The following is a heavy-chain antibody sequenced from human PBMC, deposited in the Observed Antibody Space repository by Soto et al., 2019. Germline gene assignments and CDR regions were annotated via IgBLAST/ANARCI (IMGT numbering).Heavy chain of an antibody. D-gene: IGHD3-22*01. CDR1: GFTFSSYG. Sequence: PGGSLRLSCAASGFTFSSYGMSWVRQAPGKGLEWVSVISGSGTSTYYADSVKGRFTISSDNSKNTLYLQMNSLRAEDTAVYYCARASWDDSSNPNWFDPWGQGTLVTVSS. CDR2: ISGSGTST. CDR3: ARASWDDSSNPNWFDP. V-gene: IGHV3-23*01. J-gene: IGHJ5*02.